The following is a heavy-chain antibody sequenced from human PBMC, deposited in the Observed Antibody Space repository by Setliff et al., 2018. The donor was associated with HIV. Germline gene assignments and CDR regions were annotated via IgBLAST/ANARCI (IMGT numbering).Heavy chain of an antibody. CDR1: GGSIGSSSYY. D-gene: IGHD3-10*01. CDR2: IYYSGST. V-gene: IGHV4-39*01. J-gene: IGHJ4*02. Sequence: PSETLSLTCTVSGGSIGSSSYYWAWIRQPPGKGLEWIGNIYYSGSTYYNPSLKTRVTISVDGSKNQFSLKLKSVTAADTAVYYCARWHPPYGFWEEDYWGQGILVTV. CDR3: ARWHPPYGFWEEDY.